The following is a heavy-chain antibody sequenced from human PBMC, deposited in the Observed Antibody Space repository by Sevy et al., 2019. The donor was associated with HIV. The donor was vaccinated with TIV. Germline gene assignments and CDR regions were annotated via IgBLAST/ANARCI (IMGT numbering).Heavy chain of an antibody. J-gene: IGHJ4*01. V-gene: IGHV3-23*01. D-gene: IGHD3-3*01. CDR1: GFIFNSYT. CDR2: ISGHGGST. CDR3: AGGFWSGFDY. Sequence: GGSLRLSCAASGFIFNSYTMNWVRQAPGKGLEWVSSISGHGGSTYYADSVKGRFTISIDNFKNTLDLQMNSLRGEDTAVYYCAGGFWSGFDYWGHGTLVTVSS.